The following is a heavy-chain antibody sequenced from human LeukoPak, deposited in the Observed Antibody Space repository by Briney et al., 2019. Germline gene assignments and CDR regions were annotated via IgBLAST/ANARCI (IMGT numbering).Heavy chain of an antibody. CDR2: IKSKTDGGTT. V-gene: IGHV3-15*01. Sequence: GGSLRLSCAASGFTFSNAWMSWVRQAPGKGLEWAGRIKSKTDGGTTDYAAPVKGRFTISRDDSKNTLYLQMNSLKTEDTAVYYCTTDRHLGYCSSTSCPWDYWGQGTLVTVSS. CDR1: GFTFSNAW. J-gene: IGHJ4*02. D-gene: IGHD2-2*01. CDR3: TTDRHLGYCSSTSCPWDY.